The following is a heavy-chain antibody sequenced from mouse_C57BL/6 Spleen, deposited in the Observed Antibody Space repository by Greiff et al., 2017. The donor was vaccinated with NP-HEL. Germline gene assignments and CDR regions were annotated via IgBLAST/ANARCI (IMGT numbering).Heavy chain of an antibody. J-gene: IGHJ2*01. V-gene: IGHV5-16*01. Sequence: EVKLMESEGGLVQPGSSMKLSCTASGFTFSDYYMAWVRQVPEKGLEWVANINYDGSSTYYLDSLKSRFIISRDNAKNILYLQMSSLKSEDTATYYCARVLRWFDYWGQGTTLTVSS. CDR1: GFTFSDYY. D-gene: IGHD1-1*01. CDR2: INYDGSST. CDR3: ARVLRWFDY.